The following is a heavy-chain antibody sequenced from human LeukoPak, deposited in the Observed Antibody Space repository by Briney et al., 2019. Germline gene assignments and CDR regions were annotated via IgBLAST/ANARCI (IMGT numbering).Heavy chain of an antibody. J-gene: IGHJ4*02. Sequence: PGGSLRLSCAASGFTFSDYAMHWVRQAPGKGLEWVAVISYDGSNKYYADSVKGRFTISRDNSKNTLYLQMNSLRAEDTAVYYCAKDWDSSSSEDYFDYWGQGTLVTVSS. CDR3: AKDWDSSSSEDYFDY. CDR1: GFTFSDYA. CDR2: ISYDGSNK. D-gene: IGHD6-6*01. V-gene: IGHV3-30*04.